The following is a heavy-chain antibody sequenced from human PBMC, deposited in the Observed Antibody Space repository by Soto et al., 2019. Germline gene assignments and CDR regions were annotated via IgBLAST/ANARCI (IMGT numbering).Heavy chain of an antibody. CDR1: GGSFSGYY. D-gene: IGHD6-13*01. V-gene: IGHV4-34*01. J-gene: IGHJ3*02. CDR2: INHSGST. CDR3: ARVPLRIAAAGTHTFDI. Sequence: QVQLQQWGAGLLKPSETLSLTCAVYGGSFSGYYWSWIRQPPGKGLEWIGEINHSGSTNYNPSLNTGVTSSVHTSKNQFCLKLSSVTAADTAVYYCARVPLRIAAAGTHTFDIWGQGTMVTVSS.